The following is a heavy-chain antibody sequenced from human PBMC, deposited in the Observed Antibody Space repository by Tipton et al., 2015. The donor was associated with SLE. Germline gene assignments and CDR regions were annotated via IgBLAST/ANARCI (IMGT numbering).Heavy chain of an antibody. J-gene: IGHJ1*01. CDR1: GFTFSSYV. V-gene: IGHV3-23*01. CDR2: ISGSGYIT. CDR3: AKALSQGDYGGFHV. Sequence: SLRLSCAASGFTFSSYVMNWVRQAPGKGLEWVAAISGSGYITFYAESVKGRFTVSRDNSQNTLILQMNSLRAEDTAVYYCAKALSQGDYGGFHVWGQGTQVTVSS. D-gene: IGHD4-17*01.